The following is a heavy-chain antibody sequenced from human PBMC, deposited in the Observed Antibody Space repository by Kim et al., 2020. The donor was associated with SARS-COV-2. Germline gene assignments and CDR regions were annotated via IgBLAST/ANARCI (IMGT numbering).Heavy chain of an antibody. J-gene: IGHJ4*02. V-gene: IGHV4-39*01. CDR2: IFYRGGP. CDR1: GASISSSAYY. CDR3: ARLESGTLTFFDY. D-gene: IGHD3-3*01. Sequence: SETLSLTCTVSGASISSSAYYWGWIRQPPGKGLEWIGSIFYRGGPDYNPSLKNRVTISMDTSKNQFSLRLTSVTASDTAIYYCARLESGTLTFFDYWGQGTLVTVSS.